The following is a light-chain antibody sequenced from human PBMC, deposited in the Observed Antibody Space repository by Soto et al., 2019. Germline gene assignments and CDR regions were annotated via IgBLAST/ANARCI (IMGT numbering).Light chain of an antibody. V-gene: IGKV3-15*01. Sequence: EIVMTQSPATLSVSPGERATLSCRASQSVSSNLAWYQQQPGQAPRLLIYGASTRATGIPARFSGSGSGTEFTLTISSLQSEDFAVYYCQQDNNWPPITVGQGTKLEIK. CDR2: GAS. CDR1: QSVSSN. J-gene: IGKJ2*01. CDR3: QQDNNWPPIT.